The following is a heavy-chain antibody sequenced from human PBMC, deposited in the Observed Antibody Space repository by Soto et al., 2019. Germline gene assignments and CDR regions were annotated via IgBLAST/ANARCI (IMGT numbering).Heavy chain of an antibody. V-gene: IGHV4-30-2*01. D-gene: IGHD3-10*01. Sequence: SETLSLTCAVSGGSISAAGDSWSWIRQPPGGGLEWIGYIYHSGTLLYNPSLKTRLTMSLDRSNNQFSLTLNSVTAADTAVYYCARAQFYSGSGRYNNLMFDPWGQGIQVTVSS. J-gene: IGHJ5*02. CDR2: IYHSGTL. CDR1: GGSISAAGDS. CDR3: ARAQFYSGSGRYNNLMFDP.